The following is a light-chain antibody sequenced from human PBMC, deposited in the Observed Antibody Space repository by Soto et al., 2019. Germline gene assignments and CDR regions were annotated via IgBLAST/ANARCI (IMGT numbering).Light chain of an antibody. CDR3: QQFSSYPLT. J-gene: IGKJ4*01. CDR1: QSVSNNY. V-gene: IGKV3-20*01. CDR2: GAS. Sequence: EIVLTQSPATLSLSPGERATLSCRASQSVSNNYLAWYQQKPGQAPRLLIYGASNRATGIPDRFGGSGSGTDFTLTISRLEPEDFAVYYCQQFSSYPLTFGGGTKVDIK.